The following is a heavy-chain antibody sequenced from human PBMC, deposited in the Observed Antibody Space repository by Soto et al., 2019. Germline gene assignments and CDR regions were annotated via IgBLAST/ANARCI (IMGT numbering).Heavy chain of an antibody. CDR1: GLIFSTYG. D-gene: IGHD3-10*01. CDR2: ISSAGRKK. V-gene: IGHV3-30*03. Sequence: QVQLVESGGGVVQPGRSLRLSCTASGLIFSTYGMHWVRQAPGKGLEWVAVISSAGRKKKYADSVKGRITISRDNSKNTLYMQMNSLRTEETAVYYCARDSDPVRGTCDYWGQGTLVTLSS. CDR3: ARDSDPVRGTCDY. J-gene: IGHJ4*02.